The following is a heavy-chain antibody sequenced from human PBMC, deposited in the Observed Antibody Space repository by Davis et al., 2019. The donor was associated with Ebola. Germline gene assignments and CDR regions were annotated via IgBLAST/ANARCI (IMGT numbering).Heavy chain of an antibody. CDR2: LIPMFRSP. D-gene: IGHD3-22*01. J-gene: IGHJ5*02. CDR1: GYTFTSYG. Sequence: SVKVSCKASGYTFTSYGISWVRQARGQGLEWMGGLIPMFRSPKYAQRFQGRVTITADESTRTAYMELRSLRSEDTAVYYCARVRTGYYYDSSDSPNWFDPWGQGTLVTVTS. CDR3: ARVRTGYYYDSSDSPNWFDP. V-gene: IGHV1-69*13.